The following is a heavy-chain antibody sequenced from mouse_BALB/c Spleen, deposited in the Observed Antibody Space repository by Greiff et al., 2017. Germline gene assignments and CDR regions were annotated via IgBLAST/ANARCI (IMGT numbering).Heavy chain of an antibody. V-gene: IGHV1-67*01. CDR2: ISTYYGNT. J-gene: IGHJ3*01. D-gene: IGHD2-4*01. CDR1: SYTFTDYA. CDR3: ARSGDYDGAWFAY. Sequence: VKLQESGPELVRPGVSVKISCKGSSYTFTDYAMHWVKQSHAKSLEWIGVISTYYGNTNYNQKFKGKATMTVDKSSSTAYMELARLTSEDSAVYYCARSGDYDGAWFAYWGQGTLVTVSA.